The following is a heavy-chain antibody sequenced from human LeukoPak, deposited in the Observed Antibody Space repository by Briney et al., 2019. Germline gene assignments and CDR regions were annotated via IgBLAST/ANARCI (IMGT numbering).Heavy chain of an antibody. J-gene: IGHJ4*02. Sequence: GGSLRLSCAASGFTFSFSAMNWVRQAPGKGLEWISFISGSGTTVYYSDSVKGRFTVSRDNAKNSLYLQMNSLRAEDTAVYYCAKDMEQWLPRLEFDYWGQGTLVTVSS. CDR3: AKDMEQWLPRLEFDY. CDR2: ISGSGTTV. V-gene: IGHV3-48*01. D-gene: IGHD6-19*01. CDR1: GFTFSFSA.